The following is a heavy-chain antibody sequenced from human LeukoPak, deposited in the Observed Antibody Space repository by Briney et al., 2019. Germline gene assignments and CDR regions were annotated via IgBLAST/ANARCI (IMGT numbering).Heavy chain of an antibody. V-gene: IGHV1-69*05. CDR1: GGTFISYA. J-gene: IGHJ5*02. CDR3: ARGNCSSTSCYLWFDP. D-gene: IGHD2-2*01. CDR2: IIPIFGTA. Sequence: GASVKVSCKASGGTFISYAISWVRQAPGQGLKWMGGIIPIFGTANYAQKFQGRVTITTDESTSTAYMELSSLRSEDTAVYYCARGNCSSTSCYLWFDPWGQGTLVTVSS.